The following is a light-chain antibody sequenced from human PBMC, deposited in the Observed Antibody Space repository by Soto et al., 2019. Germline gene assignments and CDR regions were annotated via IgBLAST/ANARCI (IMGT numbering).Light chain of an antibody. J-gene: IGKJ1*01. CDR2: AAS. CDR1: RSIFSK. CDR3: QQYDDWPWT. Sequence: EKVMTQSPATLSVAPGERATLSCRASRSIFSKLAWYQQKPGQAPRLLIYAASTRATGIPARFSGNGSGTEFTLTISSLQSEDFAVYHCQQYDDWPWTFGQGTKVEI. V-gene: IGKV3-15*01.